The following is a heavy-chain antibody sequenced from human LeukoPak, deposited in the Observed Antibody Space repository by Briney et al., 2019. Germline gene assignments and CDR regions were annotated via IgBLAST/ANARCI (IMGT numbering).Heavy chain of an antibody. D-gene: IGHD3-10*01. V-gene: IGHV3-7*01. CDR3: ARGREYYGSLTRPVDYFDY. J-gene: IGHJ4*02. CDR2: IKQDGGEK. CDR1: GFTFSSYW. Sequence: PGGSLRLSCAASGFTFSSYWMSWVRQAPGKGLEWVANIKQDGGEKYYVDSVKGRFTISRDNAKNSLYLQMNSLRAEDTAVYYCARGREYYGSLTRPVDYFDYWGQGTLVTVSS.